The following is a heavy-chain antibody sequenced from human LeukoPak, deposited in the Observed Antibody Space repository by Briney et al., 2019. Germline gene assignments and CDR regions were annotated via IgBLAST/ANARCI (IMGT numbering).Heavy chain of an antibody. V-gene: IGHV3-21*01. CDR1: GFTFSSYS. CDR3: ARDGGGFVVVPNAFDI. Sequence: GGSLRLSCAASGFTFSSYSVNWVRQAPGNGLEWVSSISSSSSYIYYADSVKGRFTISRDNAKNSLYLQMNSLRAEDTAVYYCARDGGGFVVVPNAFDIWGQGTMVTVSS. D-gene: IGHD2-21*01. J-gene: IGHJ3*02. CDR2: ISSSSSYI.